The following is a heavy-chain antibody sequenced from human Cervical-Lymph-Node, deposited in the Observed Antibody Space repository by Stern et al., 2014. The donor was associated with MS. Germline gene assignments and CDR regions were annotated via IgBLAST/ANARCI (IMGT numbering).Heavy chain of an antibody. J-gene: IGHJ4*02. D-gene: IGHD5-18*01. Sequence: VQLVESGPGLVKPSETLSLTCTVSGTSISRYYWNWIRQPPGKGLEWVGQIYYSGSTSYNPSLKSRVTISLDTSSKQFSLNLRSVTAADTAVYYCATGDVSYGPQFVYWGQGDLVIVSS. CDR3: ATGDVSYGPQFVY. CDR1: GTSISRYY. CDR2: IYYSGST. V-gene: IGHV4-59*01.